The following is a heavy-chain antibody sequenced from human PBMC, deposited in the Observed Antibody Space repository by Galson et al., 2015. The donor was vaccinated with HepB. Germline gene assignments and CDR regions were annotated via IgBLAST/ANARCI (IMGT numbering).Heavy chain of an antibody. CDR1: GGSFSGYY. CDR2: INHSGST. V-gene: IGHV4-34*01. CDR3: ARGRPGEFDILTGYYKGDAFNI. Sequence: ETLSLTCAVYGGSFSGYYWSWIRQPPGKGLEWIGEINHSGSTNYNPSLKSRVTISVDTSKNQFSLKLSSVTAADTAVYYCARGRPGEFDILTGYYKGDAFNIWGQGTMVTVSS. D-gene: IGHD3-9*01. J-gene: IGHJ3*02.